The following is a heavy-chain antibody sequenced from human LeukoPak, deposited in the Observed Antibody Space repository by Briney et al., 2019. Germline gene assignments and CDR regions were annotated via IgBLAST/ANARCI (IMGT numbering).Heavy chain of an antibody. D-gene: IGHD1-20*01. V-gene: IGHV3-23*01. CDR3: AKVKWKLIGYFDY. CDR1: GFTFTNYA. Sequence: GGSLRLSCAASGFTFTNYAMSWVRQAPGKGLEWVSVLTGDGGTYYADSVKGRFTNSRDDSKNTLFLQMSSLRAEDTAVYFCAKVKWKLIGYFDYWGQGTLVTVSS. CDR2: LTGDGGT. J-gene: IGHJ4*02.